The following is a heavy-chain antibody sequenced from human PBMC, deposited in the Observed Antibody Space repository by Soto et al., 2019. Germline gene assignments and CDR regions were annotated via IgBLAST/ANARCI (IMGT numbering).Heavy chain of an antibody. CDR3: AKRHWFDP. CDR1: GFTFSSYG. Sequence: PGGSLRFSCAASGFTFSSYGMHWVRQAPGKGLEWVAVISYDGSNKYYADSVKGRFTISRDNSKNTLYLQMNSLRAEDTAVYYCAKRHWFDPWGQGTLVTVSS. J-gene: IGHJ5*02. V-gene: IGHV3-30*18. CDR2: ISYDGSNK.